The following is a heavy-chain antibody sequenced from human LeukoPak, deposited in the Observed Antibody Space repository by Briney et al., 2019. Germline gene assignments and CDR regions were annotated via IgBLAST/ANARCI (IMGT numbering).Heavy chain of an antibody. D-gene: IGHD6-13*01. V-gene: IGHV3-23*01. CDR3: ARERYSTIQNDGLDM. CDR1: GFTFSSYA. CDR2: ISGSGDNT. Sequence: PGGSLRLSCAASGFTFSSYAINWVRQAPGRGLEWVSIISGSGDNTTYADSVKGRFTISRDNAKNSLYLQMNSLRAEDTAVYYCARERYSTIQNDGLDMWGQGTMVIVSS. J-gene: IGHJ3*02.